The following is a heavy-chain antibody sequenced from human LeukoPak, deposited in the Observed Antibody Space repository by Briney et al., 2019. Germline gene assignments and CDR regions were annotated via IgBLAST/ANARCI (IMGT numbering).Heavy chain of an antibody. CDR2: IYSGGST. V-gene: IGHV3-53*01. CDR1: ELTLSSNY. J-gene: IGHJ4*02. CDR3: ARDHYDILTGYHFDY. Sequence: GGSLRLSCAASELTLSSNYMSWIRQAPGRGLEWVSFIYSGGSTYYADSVRGRFTISRDNAKNSLYLQMNSLRAEDTAVYYCARDHYDILTGYHFDYWGQGTLVTVSS. D-gene: IGHD3-9*01.